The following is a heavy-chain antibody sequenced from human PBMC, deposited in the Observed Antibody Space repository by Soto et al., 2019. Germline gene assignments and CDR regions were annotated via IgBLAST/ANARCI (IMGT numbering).Heavy chain of an antibody. J-gene: IGHJ5*01. CDR2: VSNDGIRK. CDR1: GFIFSGCG. CDR3: AGWVGGSMYDNSGNYDS. Sequence: QVQLVESGGGVVQPGRCLRLTCAASGFIFSGCGMHWVRQAPGKGLEWVALVSNDGIRKYYGDSVKGRFTISRDNAENARYVQMNSLRAEDTAVYYCAGWVGGSMYDNSGNYDSSGPGTLVTVSS. V-gene: IGHV3-30*03. D-gene: IGHD3-22*01.